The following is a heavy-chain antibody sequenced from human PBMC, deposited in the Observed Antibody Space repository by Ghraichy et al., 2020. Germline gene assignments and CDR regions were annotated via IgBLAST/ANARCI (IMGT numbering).Heavy chain of an antibody. D-gene: IGHD6-19*01. CDR2: IYYSGST. CDR3: ARLAVAGVHAGVGWFDP. J-gene: IGHJ5*02. CDR1: GGSVSSGSYY. Sequence: SETLSLTCTVSGGSVSSGSYYWSWIRQPPGKGLEWIGYIYYSGSTNYNPSLKSRVTISVDTSKNQFSLKLSSVTAADTAVYYCARLAVAGVHAGVGWFDPWGQGTLVTVSS. V-gene: IGHV4-61*01.